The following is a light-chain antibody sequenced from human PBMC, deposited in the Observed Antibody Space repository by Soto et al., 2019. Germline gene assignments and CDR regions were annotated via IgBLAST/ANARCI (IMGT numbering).Light chain of an antibody. CDR1: PSASSP. V-gene: IGKV3-11*01. CDR2: DTS. Sequence: EIVLTQSPATLSLSPGERATLSCRASPSASSPLAWYQQKPGQAPRLLIYDTSNRATGIPARFSGSGSGTDFTLIISSLEPEDFAGYYCQQRTNWPPYTFGQGTKLEIK. J-gene: IGKJ2*01. CDR3: QQRTNWPPYT.